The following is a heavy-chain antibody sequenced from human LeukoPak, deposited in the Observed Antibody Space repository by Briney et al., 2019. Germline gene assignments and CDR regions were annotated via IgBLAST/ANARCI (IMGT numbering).Heavy chain of an antibody. D-gene: IGHD1-26*01. CDR1: GFTFNTYT. CDR3: AKATEWELRGDY. V-gene: IGHV3-21*04. Sequence: GGSLRLSCVVSGFTFNTYTMNWVRQAPGKGLEWVSSITSDNTYIHYADSVKGRFTISRDNAKNSLYLQMNSLRAEDTAVYYCAKATEWELRGDYWGQGTLVTVSS. J-gene: IGHJ4*02. CDR2: ITSDNTYI.